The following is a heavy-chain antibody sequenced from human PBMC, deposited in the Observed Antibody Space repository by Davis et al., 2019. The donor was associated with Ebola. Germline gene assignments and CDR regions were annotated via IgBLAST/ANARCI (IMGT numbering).Heavy chain of an antibody. CDR2: INPTGGST. CDR1: GYTFTTYY. Sequence: ASVKVSCKASGYTFTTYYIHWVRQAPGQGLEWMGIINPTGGSTFYAQKFQGRVTMTRDTSTSTVYMELSSLTSEDTAVYYCASGHCSSTSCYHYYYGMDVWGQGTTVTVSS. V-gene: IGHV1-46*01. D-gene: IGHD2-2*01. CDR3: ASGHCSSTSCYHYYYGMDV. J-gene: IGHJ6*02.